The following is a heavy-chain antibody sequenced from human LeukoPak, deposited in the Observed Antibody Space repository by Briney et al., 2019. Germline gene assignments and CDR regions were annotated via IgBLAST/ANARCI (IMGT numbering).Heavy chain of an antibody. Sequence: PSETLSLTCTVSGGSNSSSSYYWGWIRQPPGKGLEWIGSIYYSGSTYYNPSLKSRVTISVDTSKNQFSLKLSSVTAADTAVYYCARTDSSGYYPRDYWGQGTLVTVSS. CDR3: ARTDSSGYYPRDY. D-gene: IGHD3-22*01. J-gene: IGHJ4*02. CDR2: IYYSGST. CDR1: GGSNSSSSYY. V-gene: IGHV4-39*01.